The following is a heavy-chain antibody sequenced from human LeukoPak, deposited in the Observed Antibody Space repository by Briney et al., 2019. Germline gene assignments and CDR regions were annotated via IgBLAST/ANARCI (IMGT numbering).Heavy chain of an antibody. V-gene: IGHV3-21*04. CDR3: AKSGSRYGDFYFDY. CDR1: GFTFSSYS. Sequence: PGGSLRLSCAASGFTFSSYSMNWVRQAPGKGLEWVSSISSSSSYIYYADSVKGRFTISRDNSKNTLYLQMNSLRAEDTAVYYCAKSGSRYGDFYFDYWGQGTLVTVSS. J-gene: IGHJ4*02. CDR2: ISSSSSYI. D-gene: IGHD4-17*01.